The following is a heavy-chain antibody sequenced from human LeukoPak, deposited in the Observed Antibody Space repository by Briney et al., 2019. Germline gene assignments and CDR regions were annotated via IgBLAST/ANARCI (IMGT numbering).Heavy chain of an antibody. J-gene: IGHJ6*03. Sequence: PGGSLRLSCTAYGFTFSDHYKDWVRQAPGKGLEWLGRTKNRANSYTTLYAASVKGKFTASRDDSKNSLYLQMNSLETEDTAVYYCVRLTQTAPVSYYYMVVWGKWTTVTVSS. CDR2: TKNRANSYTT. CDR3: VRLTQTAPVSYYYMVV. V-gene: IGHV3-72*01. CDR1: GFTFSDHY.